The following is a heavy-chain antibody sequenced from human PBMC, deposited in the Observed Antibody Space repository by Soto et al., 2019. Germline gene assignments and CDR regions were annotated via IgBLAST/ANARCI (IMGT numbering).Heavy chain of an antibody. D-gene: IGHD3-9*01. V-gene: IGHV4-4*02. Sequence: QVQLQESGPGLVKPSGTLSLTCAVSGGSVNNDKWWSWVRQPPGKGLEWIGEIHSSGITNYNPSLMSRASIFVDKFKNQFSVKLTSVTAADTAVYFCAGQCSAGYGAFDPWGQGTLVTVSS. CDR1: GGSVNNDKW. CDR2: IHSSGIT. CDR3: AGQCSAGYGAFDP. J-gene: IGHJ5*02.